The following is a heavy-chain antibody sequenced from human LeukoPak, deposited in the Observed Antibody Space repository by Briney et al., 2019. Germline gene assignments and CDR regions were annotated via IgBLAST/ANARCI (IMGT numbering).Heavy chain of an antibody. D-gene: IGHD3-22*01. CDR1: GFTFSSYA. J-gene: IGHJ4*02. CDR2: ISYDGSKK. CDR3: ARAEFYFDSSGYYPFDL. Sequence: GGSLRLSCAASGFTFSSYAAHWVRQARGKGLEWVAAISYDGSKKYYADSVKGRFTISRDNSKNTLDLQVSSPRVEDTAMYYCARAEFYFDSSGYYPFDLWGQGTLVTVSS. V-gene: IGHV3-30*15.